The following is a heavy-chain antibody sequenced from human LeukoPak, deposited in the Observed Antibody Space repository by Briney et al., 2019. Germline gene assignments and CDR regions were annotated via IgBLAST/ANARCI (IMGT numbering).Heavy chain of an antibody. CDR3: ARLHYYYYYMDV. V-gene: IGHV4-4*07. J-gene: IGHJ6*03. Sequence: SSQTLALSCTGAGGAISSDYWSWIRQTAGKGLEWIGRIYTSGSTNYNPSLKSRVTMSVDTSKNQFSLKLSSVTAADTAVYYCARLHYYYYYMDVWGKGTTVTVSS. CDR1: GGAISSDY. CDR2: IYTSGST.